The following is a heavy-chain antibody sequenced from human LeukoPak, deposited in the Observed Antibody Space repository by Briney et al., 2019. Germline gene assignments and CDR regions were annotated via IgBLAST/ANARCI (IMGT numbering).Heavy chain of an antibody. D-gene: IGHD2-8*01. CDR2: IWFDKNQ. Sequence: GGSLRLSCAASGFTFSSYWMNWARQAPGKGLEWVADIWFDKNQHFADSVKGRSAISRDNSKNTVYLQINSLRAEDTAVYYCARDRHCVNGVCHSPPGMDVWGQGTTVTVSS. V-gene: IGHV3-33*08. CDR3: ARDRHCVNGVCHSPPGMDV. J-gene: IGHJ6*02. CDR1: GFTFSSYW.